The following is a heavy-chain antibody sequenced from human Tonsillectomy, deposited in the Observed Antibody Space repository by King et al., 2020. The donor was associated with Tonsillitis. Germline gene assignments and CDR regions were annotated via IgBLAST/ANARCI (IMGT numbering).Heavy chain of an antibody. Sequence: VQLVESGGGLVKPGGSLRLSCAASGFKFSDYNMNWVRQAPGKGLEWVSSISSSGTYMFYADSVKGRFTFSRDNAKNSLYLQMNGLRAEDTAVYYCARDGWMAATGGYFDYWGQGSLVTVSA. CDR2: ISSSGTYM. D-gene: IGHD1-26*01. J-gene: IGHJ4*02. CDR3: ARDGWMAATGGYFDY. V-gene: IGHV3-21*01. CDR1: GFKFSDYN.